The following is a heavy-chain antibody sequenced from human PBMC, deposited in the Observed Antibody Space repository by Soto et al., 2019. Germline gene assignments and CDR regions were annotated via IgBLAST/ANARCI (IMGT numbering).Heavy chain of an antibody. CDR1: GGTFSSYA. CDR3: ARDLYSSSWYGSYYYYGMDV. V-gene: IGHV1-69*01. CDR2: IIPIFGTA. J-gene: IGHJ6*02. D-gene: IGHD6-13*01. Sequence: QVQLVQSGAEVKKPGSSVKVSCKASGGTFSSYAISWVRQAPGQGLEWMGGIIPIFGTANYAQKFQGRVTITADESTSTAYMELSSLRSEDTAVYYCARDLYSSSWYGSYYYYGMDVWVQGTTVTVS.